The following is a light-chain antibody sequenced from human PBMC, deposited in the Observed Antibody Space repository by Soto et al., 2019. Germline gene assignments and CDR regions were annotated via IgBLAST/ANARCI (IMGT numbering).Light chain of an antibody. CDR1: QSMSSY. CDR2: AAS. J-gene: IGKJ4*02. V-gene: IGKV1-39*01. Sequence: DTSMTQTPSYLAASVGDRVTITCRASQSMSSYLNWYQQKPGTAPKLLIYAASSLQSGVPSRFSGSGSGTDFTLTISSLHPEDFATYYCQQTYSIPRTFGGGTKADIK. CDR3: QQTYSIPRT.